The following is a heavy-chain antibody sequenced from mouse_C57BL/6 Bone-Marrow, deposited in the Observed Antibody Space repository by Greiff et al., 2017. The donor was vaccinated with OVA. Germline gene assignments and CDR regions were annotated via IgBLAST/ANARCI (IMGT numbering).Heavy chain of an antibody. J-gene: IGHJ4*01. CDR1: GFNIKDYY. CDR3: ALRETYAMDY. CDR2: IDPEDGET. Sequence: EVKLMESGAELVKPGASVKLSCTASGFNIKDYYLPWVKQRTEQGLEWIGRIDPEDGETKYAPKFQGKATITADTSSNTAYLQRSSLTSEDTAVYYCALRETYAMDYWGQGTSVTVSS. V-gene: IGHV14-2*01.